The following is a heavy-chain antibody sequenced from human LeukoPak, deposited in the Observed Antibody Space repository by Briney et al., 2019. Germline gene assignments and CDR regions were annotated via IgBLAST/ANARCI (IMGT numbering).Heavy chain of an antibody. V-gene: IGHV3-7*03. J-gene: IGHJ4*02. CDR3: AGGTGFIIKD. D-gene: IGHD3-9*01. CDR2: IKQDGSEK. Sequence: GSLRLSCAASGFTFSLYWMNWVRRAPGKGLEWVANIKQDGSEKNYVDSVKGRFTISRDNAKNSLYLQMNNLRVEDTAMYYCAGGTGFIIKDWGQGTLVTVSS. CDR1: GFTFSLYW.